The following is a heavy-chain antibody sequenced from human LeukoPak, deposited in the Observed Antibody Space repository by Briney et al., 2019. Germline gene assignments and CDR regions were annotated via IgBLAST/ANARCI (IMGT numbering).Heavy chain of an antibody. V-gene: IGHV1-46*01. CDR1: GYTFTSYY. CDR3: AMKVVYDAFDI. J-gene: IGHJ3*02. D-gene: IGHD3-22*01. CDR2: INPSGGST. Sequence: ASVKASCKASGYTFTSYYMHWVRQAPGQGLEWMGIINPSGGSTSYAQKFQGRVTMTRDMSTSTVYMELSSLRSEDTAVYYCAMKVVYDAFDIWGQGTMVTVSS.